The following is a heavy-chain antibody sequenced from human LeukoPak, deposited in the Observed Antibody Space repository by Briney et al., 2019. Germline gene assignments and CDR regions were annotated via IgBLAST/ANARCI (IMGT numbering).Heavy chain of an antibody. D-gene: IGHD2-15*01. CDR1: GFTFSSYS. V-gene: IGHV3-21*01. Sequence: GGSLRLSCAASGFTFSSYSMNWVRQAPGKGLEWVSSISSSSSYIYYADSVKGRFTISRDNAKNSLYLQMNSLRAEDTAVYYCARDMDLDIVVVVAATALDYWGQGTLVTVSS. J-gene: IGHJ4*02. CDR3: ARDMDLDIVVVVAATALDY. CDR2: ISSSSSYI.